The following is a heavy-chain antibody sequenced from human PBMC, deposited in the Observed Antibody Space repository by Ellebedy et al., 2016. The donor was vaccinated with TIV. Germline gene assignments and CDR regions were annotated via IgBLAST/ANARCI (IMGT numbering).Heavy chain of an antibody. V-gene: IGHV4-38-2*02. J-gene: IGHJ6*02. CDR2: MYHSGTT. CDR3: ARTDLRYGMVV. D-gene: IGHD3/OR15-3a*01. CDR1: DYSISTGYY. Sequence: SETLSLTXTVSDYSISTGYYWGWTRQPPGNGPEWLGSMYHSGTTYYHPPLRSRVTISADTSKNQLSLKLSSMTAADTAVYYCARTDLRYGMVVWGQGSTVTVSS.